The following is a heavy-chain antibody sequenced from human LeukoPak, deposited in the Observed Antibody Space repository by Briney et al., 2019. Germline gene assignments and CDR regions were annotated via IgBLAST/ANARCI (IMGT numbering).Heavy chain of an antibody. V-gene: IGHV4-59*01. Sequence: SETLSLTCTVSGGSISSYYWSWIRQPPGKGLEWIGYIYYSGSTNYNPSLKSRVTISVDTSKNQFSLKLSSVTAADTAVYYCARRITAAGTNYYYYYMDVWGKGTTVTVSS. CDR1: GGSISSYY. J-gene: IGHJ6*03. D-gene: IGHD6-13*01. CDR2: IYYSGST. CDR3: ARRITAAGTNYYYYYMDV.